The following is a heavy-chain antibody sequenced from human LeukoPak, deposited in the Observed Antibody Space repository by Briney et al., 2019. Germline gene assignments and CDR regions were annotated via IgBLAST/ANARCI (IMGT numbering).Heavy chain of an antibody. CDR1: GGTFSSYA. V-gene: IGHV1-69*05. CDR3: ARSDSSSGWFGYFDY. D-gene: IGHD6-19*01. Sequence: GASVKVSCKASGGTFSSYAISWVRQAPGQGLEWMGRIIPIFGTVNYAQKFQGRVTITTDESTSTAYLELSSLRSEDTAVYYCARSDSSSGWFGYFDYWGLGTLVSVSS. CDR2: IIPIFGTV. J-gene: IGHJ4*02.